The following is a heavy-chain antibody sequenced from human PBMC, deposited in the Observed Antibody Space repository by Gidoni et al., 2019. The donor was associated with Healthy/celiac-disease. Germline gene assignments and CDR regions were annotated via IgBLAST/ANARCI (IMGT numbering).Heavy chain of an antibody. Sequence: QVQLQQWGAGLLKPSETLSLTCAVYGGSFSGYYWSWIRQPPGKGLEWIGEINHSGSTNYNPSLKSRVTISVDTSKNQFSLKLSSVTAADTAVYYCARGVSYDSSGYYPANFDYWGQGTLVTVSS. CDR3: ARGVSYDSSGYYPANFDY. J-gene: IGHJ4*02. CDR2: INHSGST. D-gene: IGHD3-22*01. V-gene: IGHV4-34*01. CDR1: GGSFSGYY.